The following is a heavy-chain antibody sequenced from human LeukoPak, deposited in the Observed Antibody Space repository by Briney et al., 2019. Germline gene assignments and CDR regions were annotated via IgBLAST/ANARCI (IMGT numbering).Heavy chain of an antibody. CDR2: IRYDGSNK. J-gene: IGHJ4*02. D-gene: IGHD6-19*01. CDR3: AKDHQWLVRSLIYYFDY. V-gene: IGHV3-30*02. Sequence: GGSLRLSCAASGFTFSSYGMHWVRQAPGKGLEWVAFIRYDGSNKYYADSVKGRFTISGDNSKNTLYLQMNSLRAEDTAVYYCAKDHQWLVRSLIYYFDYWGQGTLVTVSS. CDR1: GFTFSSYG.